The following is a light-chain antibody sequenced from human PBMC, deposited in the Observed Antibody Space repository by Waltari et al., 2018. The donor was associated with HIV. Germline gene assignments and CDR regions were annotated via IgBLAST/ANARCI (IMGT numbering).Light chain of an antibody. CDR1: KLGDKK. V-gene: IGLV3-1*01. CDR2: QNN. CDR3: QAWDSSTTVV. J-gene: IGLJ2*01. Sequence: SYELTQPTSVSVSPGQTASITCSGHKLGDKKACWYQQKQVQSPVLVLYQNNRRPSGCPGRFSGSNTGNTATLTISGTRAMDEADYYCQAWDSSTTVVFGGGAKLTVL.